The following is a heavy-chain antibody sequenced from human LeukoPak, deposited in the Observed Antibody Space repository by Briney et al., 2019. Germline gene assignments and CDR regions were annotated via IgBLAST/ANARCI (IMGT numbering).Heavy chain of an antibody. D-gene: IGHD6-19*01. CDR2: ISPYNANT. J-gene: IGHJ4*02. Sequence: ASVKVSCKASGYTFTSYYISWVGQAPGQGLEWMGWISPYNANTNYAQKLQGRITMTTDTSTSTAYMELRSLRSEDTAVYYCARGPHSGWIDYWGQGTLVTVSS. V-gene: IGHV1-18*01. CDR1: GYTFTSYY. CDR3: ARGPHSGWIDY.